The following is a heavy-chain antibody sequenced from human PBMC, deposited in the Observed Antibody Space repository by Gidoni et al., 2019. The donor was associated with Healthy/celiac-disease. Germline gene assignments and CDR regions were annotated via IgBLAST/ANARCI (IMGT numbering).Heavy chain of an antibody. CDR1: GFTFSRSG. D-gene: IGHD2-2*02. V-gene: IGHV3-33*01. CDR2: IWYDGSNK. Sequence: QVQLVDSGGGVVQPGRSLRLSCAASGFTFSRSGMHWVRQAPGKGLEWVAVIWYDGSNKYYADSVKGRFTISRDNSKNTLYLQMNSLRAEDTAVYYWAREWDIVVVPAAIQDYGMDVWGQGTTVTVSS. CDR3: AREWDIVVVPAAIQDYGMDV. J-gene: IGHJ6*02.